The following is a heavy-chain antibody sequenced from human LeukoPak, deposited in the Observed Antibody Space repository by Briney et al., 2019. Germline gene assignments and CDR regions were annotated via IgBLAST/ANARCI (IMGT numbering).Heavy chain of an antibody. CDR2: ISPSSTTK. V-gene: IGHV3-48*01. CDR1: GFTFSSHS. CDR3: ATQAHDY. J-gene: IGHJ4*02. D-gene: IGHD6-6*01. Sequence: GGALRHSCAASGFTFSSHSMNWVRQAPGKGLEWVSYISPSSTTKYYADSVKGRFTISRDNAKNSLFLQVNNLRAGDTAVYYCATQAHDYWGQGTLVTVSS.